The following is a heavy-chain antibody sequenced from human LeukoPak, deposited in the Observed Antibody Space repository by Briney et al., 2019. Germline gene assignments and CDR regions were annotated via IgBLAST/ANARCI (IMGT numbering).Heavy chain of an antibody. V-gene: IGHV3-30-3*01. CDR3: ASSYGDYDAYYYYGMDV. D-gene: IGHD4-17*01. CDR1: GFTFSSYA. Sequence: PGGSLRLSCAASGFTFSSYAMHWVRQAPGKRLEWGAAISYDGSNKHYAHSVKGRFTISRENSKKTLYLQMNSLRAEATAVYYCASSYGDYDAYYYYGMDVWGQGTTVTVSS. J-gene: IGHJ6*02. CDR2: ISYDGSNK.